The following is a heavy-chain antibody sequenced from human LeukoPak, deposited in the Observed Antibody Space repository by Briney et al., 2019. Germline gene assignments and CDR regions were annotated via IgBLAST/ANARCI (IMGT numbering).Heavy chain of an antibody. CDR1: GFTFSSYA. CDR3: ASGPYDSSGYYYG. V-gene: IGHV3-23*01. D-gene: IGHD3-22*01. CDR2: ISGSGGRT. Sequence: GGSLRLSCAASGFTFSSYAMNWVRQAPGKGLEWVSSISGSGGRTYYADSVKGRFTISRDNSKNTVYLQMNSLRAEDTAVYYCASGPYDSSGYYYGWGQGTLVTVSS. J-gene: IGHJ4*02.